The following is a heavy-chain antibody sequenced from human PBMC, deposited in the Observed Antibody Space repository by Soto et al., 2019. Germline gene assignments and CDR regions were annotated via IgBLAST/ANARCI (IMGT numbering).Heavy chain of an antibody. J-gene: IGHJ4*02. CDR3: ARVGALYRIAGYYFDY. V-gene: IGHV1-46*01. CDR2: INPSGGST. D-gene: IGHD6-13*01. CDR1: GYTFTSYY. Sequence: ASVKVSCKASGYTFTSYYMHWVRQAPGQGLEWMGIINPSGGSTSYAQKFQGRVTMTRDTSTSTVYMELSSLRSEDTAVYYCARVGALYRIAGYYFDYWGQGTLVTVS.